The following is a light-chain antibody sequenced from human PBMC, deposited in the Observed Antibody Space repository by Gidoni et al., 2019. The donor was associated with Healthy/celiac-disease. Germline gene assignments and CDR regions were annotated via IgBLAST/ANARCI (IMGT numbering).Light chain of an antibody. CDR1: SPNTGAGYD. Sequence: QSVLPQPPSVSGAPGQRVTISCTGSSPNTGAGYDVHWYQQLPGTAPNLLIYGNSNRPSGIPDRFSGSKSGTSASLAITELQAEDEADYCCQSYDSSLSVVFGGGTKLTVL. CDR3: QSYDSSLSVV. J-gene: IGLJ2*01. CDR2: GNS. V-gene: IGLV1-40*01.